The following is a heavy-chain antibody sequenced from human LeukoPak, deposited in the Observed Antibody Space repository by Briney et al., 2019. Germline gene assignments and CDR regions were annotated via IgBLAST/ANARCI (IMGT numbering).Heavy chain of an antibody. CDR2: ITWNSGSI. CDR3: AKDKGRGYSYLDY. J-gene: IGHJ4*02. Sequence: PGRSLRLSCAASGFTFDDYAIHWVRQAPGKGLEWVSGITWNSGSIVYADSVKGRFTIPRDNAKKSLNLQMNSLRAEDTALYYCAKDKGRGYSYLDYCGQGTLVTVSS. V-gene: IGHV3-9*01. D-gene: IGHD5-18*01. CDR1: GFTFDDYA.